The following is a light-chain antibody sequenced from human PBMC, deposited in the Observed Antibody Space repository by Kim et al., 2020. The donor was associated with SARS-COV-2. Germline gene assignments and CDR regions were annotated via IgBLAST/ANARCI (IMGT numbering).Light chain of an antibody. Sequence: QSVLTQPPSVSAAPGQKVTISCSGSSSNIGNNYVSWYQQLPGTAPKLLIYDNNKRPSGIPDRFSGSKSGTSATLGITGLQSEDEADYYCAAWDNSLSGWVFGGGTQLTVL. J-gene: IGLJ3*02. V-gene: IGLV1-51*01. CDR3: AAWDNSLSGWV. CDR1: SSNIGNNY. CDR2: DNN.